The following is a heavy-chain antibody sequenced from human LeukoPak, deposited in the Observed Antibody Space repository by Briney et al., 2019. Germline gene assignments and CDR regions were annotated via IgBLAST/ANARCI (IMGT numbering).Heavy chain of an antibody. CDR3: ARTRYCSGSSCYGNFQH. J-gene: IGHJ1*01. CDR2: INHSGST. Sequence: PSETLSLTCAVYGGSFSGYYWSWIRQPPGKGLEWIGEINHSGSTNYNPSLKSRVTISVDTSKNQFSLKLSSVTAADTAVYYCARTRYCSGSSCYGNFQHWGQGTLVTVSS. D-gene: IGHD2-15*01. CDR1: GGSFSGYY. V-gene: IGHV4-34*01.